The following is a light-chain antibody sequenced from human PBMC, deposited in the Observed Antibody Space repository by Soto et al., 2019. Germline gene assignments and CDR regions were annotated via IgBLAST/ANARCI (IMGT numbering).Light chain of an antibody. J-gene: IGKJ4*01. CDR3: QQYDNWPLT. Sequence: EIVMTQSPATLPVSPGERATLSCRASQRVSSNLAWYQQKPGQAPRFLIYGASTRATGIPARFSGSGSGTEFTLTISSLQSEDFAVYYCQQYDNWPLTFGGGTKVEIK. V-gene: IGKV3-15*01. CDR1: QRVSSN. CDR2: GAS.